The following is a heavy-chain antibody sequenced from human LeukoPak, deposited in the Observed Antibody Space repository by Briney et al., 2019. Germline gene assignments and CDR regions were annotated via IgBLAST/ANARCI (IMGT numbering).Heavy chain of an antibody. Sequence: GGSLRLSCAASGFTFSSYAMSWVRQAPGKGLEWISAMSGSGGSTYYADSVKGRFTISRDNSKNTLYLQMNSLRAEDTAVYYCARAGAYYDILTGYDFDYWGQGTLVTVSS. J-gene: IGHJ4*02. V-gene: IGHV3-23*01. CDR1: GFTFSSYA. D-gene: IGHD3-9*01. CDR3: ARAGAYYDILTGYDFDY. CDR2: MSGSGGST.